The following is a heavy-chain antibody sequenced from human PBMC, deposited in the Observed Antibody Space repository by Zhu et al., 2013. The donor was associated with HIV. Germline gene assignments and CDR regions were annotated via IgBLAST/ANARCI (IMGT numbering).Heavy chain of an antibody. Sequence: QVQLVQSGAEVKKPGASVKVSCKASGYTFTDYYIHWMRQAPGQGLEWMGWISAYNGNTNYAQKLQGRVTMTTDTSTSTAYMELRSLRSDDTAVYYCARDLGYGDYLPYYFDYWGQGTLVTVSS. V-gene: IGHV1-18*04. CDR3: ARDLGYGDYLPYYFDY. CDR1: GYTFTDYY. D-gene: IGHD4-17*01. CDR2: ISAYNGNT. J-gene: IGHJ4*02.